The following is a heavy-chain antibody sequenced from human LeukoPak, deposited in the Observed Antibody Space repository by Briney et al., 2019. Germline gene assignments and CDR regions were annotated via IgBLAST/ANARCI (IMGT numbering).Heavy chain of an antibody. CDR1: GFTFSNYW. V-gene: IGHV3-74*01. CDR2: IKSDGSST. J-gene: IGHJ4*02. D-gene: IGHD5-18*01. Sequence: GGSLRLSCAASGFTFSNYWMHWVRQAPGKGPVWVSRIKSDGSSTRFADSVQGRFTISRDNGKNTLYLQMNSLRAEDTAVYFCAKHYFYSYGSLDYWGQGTLVTVSS. CDR3: AKHYFYSYGSLDY.